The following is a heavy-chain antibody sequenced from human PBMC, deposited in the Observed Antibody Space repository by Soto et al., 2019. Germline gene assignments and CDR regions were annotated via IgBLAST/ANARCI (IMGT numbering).Heavy chain of an antibody. CDR3: ARRYSGYDYVYFDY. J-gene: IGHJ4*02. CDR2: ISSSGSTI. V-gene: IGHV3-11*01. CDR1: GFTFSDYY. Sequence: PGGSLRLSCAASGFTFSDYYMSWIRQAPGKGLEWVSYISSSGSTIYYADSVKGRFTISRDNAKNSLYLQMNSLRAEDTAVYHCARRYSGYDYVYFDYWGQGTLVTVSS. D-gene: IGHD5-12*01.